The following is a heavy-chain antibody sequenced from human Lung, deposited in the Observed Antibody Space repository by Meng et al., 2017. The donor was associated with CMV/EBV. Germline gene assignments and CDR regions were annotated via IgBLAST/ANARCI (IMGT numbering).Heavy chain of an antibody. Sequence: SXKISXAASGFTFSNYGMHWVRQAPGKGLEWVAFISYDGSNKYYADSVKGRFTISRDNSKNTLYLQMNSLRAEDTAVYYCARDADSSSFSPESARGYYYFGMDVWGQGPTVTVSS. CDR1: GFTFSNYG. V-gene: IGHV3-30*19. CDR2: ISYDGSNK. J-gene: IGHJ6*02. CDR3: ARDADSSSFSPESARGYYYFGMDV. D-gene: IGHD6-13*01.